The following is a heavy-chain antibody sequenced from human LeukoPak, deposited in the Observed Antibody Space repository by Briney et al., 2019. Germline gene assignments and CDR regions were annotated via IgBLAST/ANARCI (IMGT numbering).Heavy chain of an antibody. CDR3: AKGGYDYIEVACFDF. D-gene: IGHD5-12*01. Sequence: GGSLRLSCAASGFTFSSYALHWVRQAPGRGLEGVGVISFDGRAQYYADSLTGRIGLSRDNSKNTLYLQLNSLRLEYTAVYYCAKGGYDYIEVACFDFWGQGTLVTVSS. V-gene: IGHV3-30*09. CDR2: ISFDGRAQ. CDR1: GFTFSSYA. J-gene: IGHJ4*02.